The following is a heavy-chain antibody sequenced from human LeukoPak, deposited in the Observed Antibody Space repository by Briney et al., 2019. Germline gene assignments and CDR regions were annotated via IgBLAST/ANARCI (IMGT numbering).Heavy chain of an antibody. CDR3: AKTASSGSYYDS. CDR2: AYHVGTT. Sequence: KSSETLSLTCGVSGYSISSGYYWGWVRQAPGRTLEWIGSAYHVGTTFYSPSLRGRVTMSVDTSKNQLSLRLSSLTAVDTAIYYCAKTASSGSYYDSWGQGTLVTVSS. V-gene: IGHV4-38-2*01. J-gene: IGHJ4*02. CDR1: GYSISSGYY. D-gene: IGHD1-26*01.